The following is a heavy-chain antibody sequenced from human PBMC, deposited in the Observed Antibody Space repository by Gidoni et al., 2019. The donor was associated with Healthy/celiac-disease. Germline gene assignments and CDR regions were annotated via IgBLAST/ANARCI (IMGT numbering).Heavy chain of an antibody. J-gene: IGHJ4*02. CDR2: INPSGGST. D-gene: IGHD4-17*01. Sequence: VQLVQSGAEVKMPGASVKVSCQASGYTFTSYYTHWVRQAPEQGLEWMGIINPSGGSTSYAQKFQGRVTMTRDTSTSTVYMELSSLRSEDTAVYYCARDRPMTTVVHFDYWGQGTLVTVSS. CDR1: GYTFTSYY. V-gene: IGHV1-46*01. CDR3: ARDRPMTTVVHFDY.